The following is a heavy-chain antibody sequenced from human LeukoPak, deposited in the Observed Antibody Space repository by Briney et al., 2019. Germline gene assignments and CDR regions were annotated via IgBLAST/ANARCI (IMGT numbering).Heavy chain of an antibody. J-gene: IGHJ4*02. D-gene: IGHD3-10*01. CDR1: EFTVSSNY. Sequence: GGSLRLSCAASEFTVSSNYMSWVRQAPGKGLEWVSVIYSGGSTYYADSVKGRFTISRHNSKNTLYLQMNSLRAEDTAVYYCARGPNGSGSYYVDYWGQGTLVTVSS. V-gene: IGHV3-53*04. CDR3: ARGPNGSGSYYVDY. CDR2: IYSGGST.